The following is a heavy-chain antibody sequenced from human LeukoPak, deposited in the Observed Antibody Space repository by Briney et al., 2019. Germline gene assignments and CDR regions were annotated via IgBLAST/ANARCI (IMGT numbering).Heavy chain of an antibody. CDR3: ARDRIAVAGMGAFQH. J-gene: IGHJ1*01. D-gene: IGHD6-19*01. CDR1: RFTFSTYA. Sequence: GGSLRLSCAASRFTFSTYAMHWVRQAPGKGLEWVAGISNDGTNEDHADSVKGRFTISRDNSKNTLYLQVNSLRAEDTAIYYCARDRIAVAGMGAFQHWGQGTLVTVSS. CDR2: ISNDGTNE. V-gene: IGHV3-30-3*01.